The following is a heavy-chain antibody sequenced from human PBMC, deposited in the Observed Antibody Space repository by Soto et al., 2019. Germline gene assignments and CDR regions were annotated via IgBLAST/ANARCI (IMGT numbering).Heavy chain of an antibody. CDR2: INPNKGAT. D-gene: IGHD4-17*01. V-gene: IGHV1-2*02. CDR1: GSSFIAYF. CDR3: ARVLTSVTTGELDP. Sequence: ASVTVSCTASGSSFIAYFIHWVRQAPGQGFEWVGWINPNKGATNIARKFQGRVTMTRDTSISTAYMEVSRLRSDDTAVFYCARVLTSVTTGELDPWGQGTLVTVAS. J-gene: IGHJ5*02.